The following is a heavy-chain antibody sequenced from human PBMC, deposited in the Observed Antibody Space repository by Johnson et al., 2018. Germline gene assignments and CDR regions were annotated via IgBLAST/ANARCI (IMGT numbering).Heavy chain of an antibody. J-gene: IGHJ3*02. CDR1: GGSISSYY. V-gene: IGHV4-59*01. Sequence: QVQLQESGPGLVKXSETLSLTCTVSGGSISSYYWSWIRQPPGKGLEWIGYIYYSGSTNYNPSLKIRVTITVNTSKNQFSLKLSSVTAADTAVYYCARKNQIVSAFDIWGQGTMVTVSS. D-gene: IGHD3-22*01. CDR2: IYYSGST. CDR3: ARKNQIVSAFDI.